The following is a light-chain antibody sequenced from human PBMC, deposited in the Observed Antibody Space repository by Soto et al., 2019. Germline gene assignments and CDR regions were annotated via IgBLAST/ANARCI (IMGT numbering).Light chain of an antibody. J-gene: IGLJ1*01. Sequence: QSLLSQPRSVSAAPGQRVTISCSGSSSNIGGNSVSWYQQLPGTAPKLLIYDDDQRPSGIPDRFSGSKSGTSATLGITGFQTGDEADYYCGSWDSSLSAYVFGTGTKVTVL. CDR2: DDD. CDR3: GSWDSSLSAYV. V-gene: IGLV1-51*01. CDR1: SSNIGGNS.